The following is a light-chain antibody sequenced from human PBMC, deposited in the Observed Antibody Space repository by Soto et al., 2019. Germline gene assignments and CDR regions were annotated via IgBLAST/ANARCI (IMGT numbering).Light chain of an antibody. CDR1: QSVSSN. J-gene: IGKJ1*01. CDR2: GAS. Sequence: IVLTQSPASLSVSHGERATLSCRASQSVSSNLAWYQQKPGQAPRLLIYGASTRATGIPARFSGSGSGTEFTLTISSLQSEDFAVYYCQQYNNWPQTFGQGTKVDIK. V-gene: IGKV3-15*01. CDR3: QQYNNWPQT.